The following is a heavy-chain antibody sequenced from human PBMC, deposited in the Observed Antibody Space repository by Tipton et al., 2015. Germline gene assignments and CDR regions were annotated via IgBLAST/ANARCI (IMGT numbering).Heavy chain of an antibody. CDR1: GDSISNYF. V-gene: IGHV4-59*01. Sequence: LVKPTETLSLTCTIPGDSISNYFWTWIRQPPGKGLEWIGYIYFSGNTYYNPSLQSRVTISIDTSMNQFSLKLTSVTAADTAVYYCARAFIAVSGPFDYWGRGAHVTVSS. CDR2: IYFSGNT. CDR3: ARAFIAVSGPFDY. D-gene: IGHD6-19*01. J-gene: IGHJ4*02.